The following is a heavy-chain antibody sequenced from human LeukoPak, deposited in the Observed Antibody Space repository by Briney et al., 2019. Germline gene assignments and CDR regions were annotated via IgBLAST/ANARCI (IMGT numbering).Heavy chain of an antibody. CDR1: GGSFSGYY. CDR2: INHSGST. CDR3: ARGQSDIVVVPAAMNHTFDY. D-gene: IGHD2-2*01. V-gene: IGHV4-34*01. Sequence: SETLSLTCAVYGGSFSGYYWSWIRQPPGKGLEWIGEINHSGSTNYNPSLKSRVTISVDTSKNQFSLKLSSVTAADTAVYYCARGQSDIVVVPAAMNHTFDYWGQGTLVTVSS. J-gene: IGHJ4*02.